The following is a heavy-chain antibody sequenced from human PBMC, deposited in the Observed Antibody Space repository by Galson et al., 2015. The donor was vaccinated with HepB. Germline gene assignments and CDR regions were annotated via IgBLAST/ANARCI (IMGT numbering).Heavy chain of an antibody. D-gene: IGHD3-10*01. J-gene: IGHJ5*02. V-gene: IGHV3-20*04. CDR2: INWNGGST. CDR1: GFTFDDYG. CDR3: ARDFYHGSGSYEP. Sequence: SLRLSCAASGFTFDDYGVSWVRQAPGRGLEWVSGINWNGGSTGYADSVKGRFTISRDNAKNSLYLQMNSLRGEDTAVYYCARDFYHGSGSYEPWGQGTLVTVSS.